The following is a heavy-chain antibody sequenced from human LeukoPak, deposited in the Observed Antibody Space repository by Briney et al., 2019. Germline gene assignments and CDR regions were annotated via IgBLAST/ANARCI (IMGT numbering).Heavy chain of an antibody. CDR2: INHSGST. J-gene: IGHJ6*02. V-gene: IGHV4-34*01. CDR3: ARGRVSGYSGMDV. D-gene: IGHD5-12*01. Sequence: SETLSLTCTVSGGSFSGYYWSWIRQPPGKGLEWIGEINHSGSTNYNPSLKSRVTISVDTSKNQFSLKLSSVTAADTAVYYCARGRVSGYSGMDVWGQGTTVTVSS. CDR1: GGSFSGYY.